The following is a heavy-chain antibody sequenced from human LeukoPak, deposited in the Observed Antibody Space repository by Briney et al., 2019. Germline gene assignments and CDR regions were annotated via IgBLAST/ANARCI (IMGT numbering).Heavy chain of an antibody. Sequence: GGSLRLSCAASGFTVSSNYMSWVRQAPGKGLEWVSVIYSGGSTYYADSVKGRFTISRHNSKNTLYLQMNSLRAEDTAIYYCARGVGASSSCFFDCWGQGTLVTVSS. CDR2: IYSGGST. CDR1: GFTVSSNY. CDR3: ARGVGASSSCFFDC. J-gene: IGHJ4*02. V-gene: IGHV3-53*01. D-gene: IGHD1-26*01.